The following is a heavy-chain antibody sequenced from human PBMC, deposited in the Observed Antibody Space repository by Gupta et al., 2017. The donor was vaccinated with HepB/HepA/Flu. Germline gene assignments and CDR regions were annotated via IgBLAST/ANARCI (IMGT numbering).Heavy chain of an antibody. J-gene: IGHJ4*02. V-gene: IGHV3-23*01. CDR3: AKDYYDSSGYSN. Sequence: EVQLLEPGGGLVQPGVSLRLSCAVSGSSFSSNALSWVRQAPGKGLEWVSAISGSGGSTYYADSVKGRLTISRDKSRNTLYLQMNSLRDEDTAVYYCAKDYYDSSGYSNWGQVTLVTVSS. D-gene: IGHD3-22*01. CDR2: ISGSGGST. CDR1: GSSFSSNA.